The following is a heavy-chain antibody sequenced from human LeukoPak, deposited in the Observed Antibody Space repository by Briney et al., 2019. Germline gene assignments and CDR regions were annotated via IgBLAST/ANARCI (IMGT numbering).Heavy chain of an antibody. CDR3: ARAPAATVTTGYYYYGMDV. CDR2: IYYSGST. Sequence: SQTLSLTCTVSGGSISSGGYYWSWIRQHPGKGLEWIGYIYYSGSTYYNPSLKSRVTISVDTSKNQFSLKLSSVTAADTAVYYCARAPAATVTTGYYYYGMDVWGQGTTVTVSS. V-gene: IGHV4-31*03. J-gene: IGHJ6*02. D-gene: IGHD4-17*01. CDR1: GGSISSGGYY.